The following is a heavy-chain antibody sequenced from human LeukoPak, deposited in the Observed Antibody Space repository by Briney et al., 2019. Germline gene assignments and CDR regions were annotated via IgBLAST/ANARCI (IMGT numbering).Heavy chain of an antibody. Sequence: GGSLRLSCAASGFTSDDYGMSWVRQAPGKGLEWVSGINWNGGSTGYADSVKGRFTISRDNAKNSLYLQMNSLRAEDTAWYYCARERASGSYLWFDPWGQGTLVTVYS. CDR2: INWNGGST. V-gene: IGHV3-20*04. CDR1: GFTSDDYG. D-gene: IGHD1-26*01. CDR3: ARERASGSYLWFDP. J-gene: IGHJ5*02.